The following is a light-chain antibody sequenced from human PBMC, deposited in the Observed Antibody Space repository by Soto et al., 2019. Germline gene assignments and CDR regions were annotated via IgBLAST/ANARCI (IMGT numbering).Light chain of an antibody. Sequence: EIVLTQSPGTLSLSPGERATLSCRASQSVRSSYLAWYQQKPGQAPRLLIYGASSRATGIPDRFTGSGSGTDFTLTISRLEPEDVAVYYCQHYDSLSFGQGTRLEIK. V-gene: IGKV3-20*01. CDR3: QHYDSLS. CDR1: QSVRSSY. CDR2: GAS. J-gene: IGKJ5*01.